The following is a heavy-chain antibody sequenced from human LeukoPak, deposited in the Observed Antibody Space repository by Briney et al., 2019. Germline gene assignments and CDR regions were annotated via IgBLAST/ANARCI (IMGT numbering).Heavy chain of an antibody. CDR2: IYYSGST. D-gene: IGHD3-3*01. Sequence: SETLSLTCTVSDGSISSYYWSWIRQPPGKGLEWIGYIYYSGSTNYNPSLKSRVTISVDTSKNQFSLKLSSVTAADTAVYYCARAPVFWSGYPFDYWGQGTLVTVSS. CDR3: ARAPVFWSGYPFDY. CDR1: DGSISSYY. J-gene: IGHJ4*02. V-gene: IGHV4-59*12.